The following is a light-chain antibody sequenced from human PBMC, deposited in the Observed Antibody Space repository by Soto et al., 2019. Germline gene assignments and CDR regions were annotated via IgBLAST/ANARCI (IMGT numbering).Light chain of an antibody. J-gene: IGKJ4*01. CDR1: QTIRNNY. V-gene: IGKV3-20*01. CDR2: DAS. Sequence: EFVLTQSPATLSLSPGERATLSCRASQTIRNNYLAWYQQPPGQAPRLLIYDASSRATGIPARFSGGGSGTDFTLTISRLEPEDFAVYYCQQFNSCPFTFGGGTKLEIK. CDR3: QQFNSCPFT.